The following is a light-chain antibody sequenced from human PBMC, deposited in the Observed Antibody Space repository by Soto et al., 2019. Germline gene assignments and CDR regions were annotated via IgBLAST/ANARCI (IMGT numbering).Light chain of an antibody. CDR1: QSVSGN. Sequence: EIVMTQSPATLSVSPGERATLSGRASQSVSGNLAWYQQKPGQPPRLLIYGASTRTTGIPARFSGSGSGTEFTLTISSRQSEDFAVYYCLQYNNWPPITFGQGTRLEIK. J-gene: IGKJ5*01. CDR2: GAS. CDR3: LQYNNWPPIT. V-gene: IGKV3-15*01.